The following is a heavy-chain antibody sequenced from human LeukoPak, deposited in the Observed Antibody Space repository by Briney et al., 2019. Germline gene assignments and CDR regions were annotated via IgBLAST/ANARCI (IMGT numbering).Heavy chain of an antibody. D-gene: IGHD4-17*01. CDR1: GFTFSTSW. V-gene: IGHV3-30*03. CDR3: ARGYGDYAGSTYMDV. J-gene: IGHJ6*03. CDR2: ISYDGSNK. Sequence: PGGSLRLSCAASGFTFSTSWMTWVRQAPGKGLEWVAVISYDGSNKYYADSVKGRFTISRDNSKNTLYLQMNSLRAEDTAVYYCARGYGDYAGSTYMDVWGKGTTVTVSS.